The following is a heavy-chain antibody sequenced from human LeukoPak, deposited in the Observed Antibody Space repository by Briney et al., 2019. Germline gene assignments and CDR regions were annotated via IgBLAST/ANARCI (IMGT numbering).Heavy chain of an antibody. CDR3: AGSGSPDDY. Sequence: GGSLRLSCAASGFTFSSYWMHWVRQAPGKGLVWVSRINSDGSSTSYADSVKGRFTISRDNAKNSLFLQMNSLRDEDTAVYYCAGSGSPDDYWGQGTLVTVSS. V-gene: IGHV3-74*01. CDR1: GFTFSSYW. J-gene: IGHJ4*02. CDR2: INSDGSST. D-gene: IGHD3-10*01.